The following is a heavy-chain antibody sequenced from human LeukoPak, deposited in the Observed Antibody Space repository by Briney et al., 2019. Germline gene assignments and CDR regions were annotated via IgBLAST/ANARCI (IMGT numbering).Heavy chain of an antibody. V-gene: IGHV3-15*01. J-gene: IGHJ4*02. CDR3: TTDSLPYSSGWYQLDY. D-gene: IGHD6-19*01. CDR2: IKSRTDGGTT. Sequence: GGSLRLSCAASGFTFSSYWMSWVRQAPGKGLEWVGRIKSRTDGGTTDYPAPVKGRFTISRDDSKNTLYLQMNSLKTEDTAVYYCTTDSLPYSSGWYQLDYWGQGTLVTVSS. CDR1: GFTFSSYW.